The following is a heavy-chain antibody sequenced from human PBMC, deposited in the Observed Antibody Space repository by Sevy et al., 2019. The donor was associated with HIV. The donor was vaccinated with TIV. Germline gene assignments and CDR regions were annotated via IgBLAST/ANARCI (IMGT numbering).Heavy chain of an antibody. CDR1: GFIFNSYP. CDR2: ISASGGSI. V-gene: IGHV3-23*01. Sequence: GGSLRLSCAASGFIFNSYPISWVRQAPGKGLEWVSSISASGGSIYYADSVKGRFTISRDNSKKTVDLQMNSLRAGDTAVYYCAREDSGYEYWGNGTLVTVSS. D-gene: IGHD5-12*01. J-gene: IGHJ4*01. CDR3: AREDSGYEY.